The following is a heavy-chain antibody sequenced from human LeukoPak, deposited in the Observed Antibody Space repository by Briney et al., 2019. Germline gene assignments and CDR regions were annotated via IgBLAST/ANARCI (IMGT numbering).Heavy chain of an antibody. CDR1: GGSISSSSYY. CDR2: IYYSGST. J-gene: IGHJ4*02. CDR3: ARDLRDGYNSGP. V-gene: IGHV4-39*07. Sequence: NSSETLSLTCTVSGGSISSSSYYWGWIRQPPGKGLEWIGSIYYSGSTYYNPSLKSRVTISVDTSKNQFSLKLSSVTAADTAVYYCARDLRDGYNSGPWGQGTLVTVSS. D-gene: IGHD5-24*01.